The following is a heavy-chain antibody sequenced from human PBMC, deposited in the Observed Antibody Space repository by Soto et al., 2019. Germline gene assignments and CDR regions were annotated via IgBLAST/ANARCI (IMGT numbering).Heavy chain of an antibody. V-gene: IGHV4-59*01. CDR2: IYYSGRT. CDR3: ARVVAAPPTFYYYYMDV. J-gene: IGHJ6*03. Sequence: QVQLQESGPGLVKPSETLSLTCTVSGGSISSYYWSWIRQPPGKGLEWIGYIYYSGRTNYNPSLKSRVNISVDTSKNQVSLQLSSVTAADTAVYYCARVVAAPPTFYYYYMDVWGKGTTVTVSS. D-gene: IGHD2-15*01. CDR1: GGSISSYY.